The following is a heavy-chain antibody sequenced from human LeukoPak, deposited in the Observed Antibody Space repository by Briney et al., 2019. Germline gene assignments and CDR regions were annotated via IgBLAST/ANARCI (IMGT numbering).Heavy chain of an antibody. CDR1: GFTFSSYA. CDR3: VRLVHV. V-gene: IGHV3-23*01. D-gene: IGHD3-9*01. CDR2: ISGSGGST. J-gene: IGHJ4*02. Sequence: GGSLRLSCAASGFTFSSYAMNWVRQAPGKGLEWVSAISGSGGSTYYADSVKGRFTVSRDNAKNSLFLEMTGLTAEDSAVYYCVRLVHVWGQGALVTVSS.